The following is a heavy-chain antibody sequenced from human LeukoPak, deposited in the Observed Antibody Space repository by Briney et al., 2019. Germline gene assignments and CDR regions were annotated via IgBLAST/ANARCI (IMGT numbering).Heavy chain of an antibody. J-gene: IGHJ6*02. V-gene: IGHV3-11*01. CDR2: ISSSGSTI. Sequence: PGGSLRLSCAASGFTFSDYYMSWIRQAPGKGLEWVSYISSSGSTIYYADSVKGRFTISRDNAKNSLYLQMNSLRAEDTAVYYCAREAGYSSGWTSWYYGMDVWGQGTTVTVSS. CDR3: AREAGYSSGWTSWYYGMDV. D-gene: IGHD6-19*01. CDR1: GFTFSDYY.